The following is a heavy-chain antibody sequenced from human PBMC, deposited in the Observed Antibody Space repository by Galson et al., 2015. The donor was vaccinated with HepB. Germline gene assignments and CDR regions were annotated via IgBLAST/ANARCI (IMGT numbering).Heavy chain of an antibody. CDR2: INHSGST. V-gene: IGHV4-34*01. CDR3: ARGETGEAADY. Sequence: LSLTCAVYGGSFSGYYWSWIRQPPGKGLEWIGEINHSGSTNYNPSLKSRVTISVDTSKNQFSLKLSSVTAADTAVYYCARGETGEAADYWGQGTLVTVSS. J-gene: IGHJ4*02. CDR1: GGSFSGYY. D-gene: IGHD7-27*01.